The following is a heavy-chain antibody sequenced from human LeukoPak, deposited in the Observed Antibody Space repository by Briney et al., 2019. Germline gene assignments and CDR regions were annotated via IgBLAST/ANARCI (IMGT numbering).Heavy chain of an antibody. Sequence: GASVKVSCKASGYTFTGYYMHWVRQAPGQGLEWMGWINPNSGGTNYAQKFQGRVTMTRDTSISTAYMELSRLRSDDTAVYYCARDRARITIFGTLGGEFDYWGQGTLVTVSS. CDR1: GYTFTGYY. D-gene: IGHD3-3*01. J-gene: IGHJ4*02. CDR3: ARDRARITIFGTLGGEFDY. CDR2: INPNSGGT. V-gene: IGHV1-2*02.